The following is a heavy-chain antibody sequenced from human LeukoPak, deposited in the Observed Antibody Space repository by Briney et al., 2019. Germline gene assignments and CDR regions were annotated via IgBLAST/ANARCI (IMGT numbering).Heavy chain of an antibody. J-gene: IGHJ4*02. D-gene: IGHD3-3*01. Sequence: GGSLRLSCTASGFTFSKYSMNWVRQAPGKGLEWVSSISSSSSYIYYADSVKGRFTISRDNAKNSLYLQMNSLRAEDTAVYYCARTYYDFWSGSGRMGYWGQGTLVTVSS. CDR3: ARTYYDFWSGSGRMGY. CDR1: GFTFSKYS. V-gene: IGHV3-21*01. CDR2: ISSSSSYI.